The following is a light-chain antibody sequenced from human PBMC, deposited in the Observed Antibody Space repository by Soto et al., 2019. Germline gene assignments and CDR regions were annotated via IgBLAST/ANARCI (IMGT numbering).Light chain of an antibody. J-gene: IGLJ2*01. V-gene: IGLV1-40*01. CDR1: SSNIGAGYD. CDR3: QSYDSSLSGSV. CDR2: GNS. Sequence: QPVLTQPPSVSGAPGQRVTISCTGSSSNIGAGYDVHWYQQLPGTAPKLLISGNSNRPSGVPDRFSGSKSGTSASLASTGLQAEDEAESSCQSYDSSLSGSVFGGGTKLTVL.